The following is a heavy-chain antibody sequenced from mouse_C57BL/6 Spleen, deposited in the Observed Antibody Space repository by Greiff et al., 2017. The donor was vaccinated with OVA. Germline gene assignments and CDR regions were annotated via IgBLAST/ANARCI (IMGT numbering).Heavy chain of an antibody. D-gene: IGHD1-1*01. CDR1: GYSFTGYY. Sequence: VQLKESGPELVKPGASVKISCKASGYSFTGYYMNWVKQSPEKSLEWIGELNPSTGGTTYNQKFKAKATLTVDKSSSTAYMQLKSLTSEDSAVYYCARGYYGSSYEGFAYWGQGTLVTVSA. CDR2: LNPSTGGT. J-gene: IGHJ3*01. V-gene: IGHV1-42*01. CDR3: ARGYYGSSYEGFAY.